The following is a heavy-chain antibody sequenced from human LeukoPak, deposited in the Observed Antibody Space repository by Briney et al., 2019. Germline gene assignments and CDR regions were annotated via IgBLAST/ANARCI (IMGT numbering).Heavy chain of an antibody. V-gene: IGHV4-59*01. CDR2: IYYSGST. J-gene: IGHJ3*02. D-gene: IGHD3-22*01. CDR3: ARLDTYYYDSTPTYAFDI. Sequence: PSETLSLTCTVSGGSISSYHWSWIRQPPGKGLEWIGYIYYSGSTNYNPSLKSRVTISVDTSKNQFSLKLSSVTAADTAVYYCARLDTYYYDSTPTYAFDIWGQGTMVTVSS. CDR1: GGSISSYH.